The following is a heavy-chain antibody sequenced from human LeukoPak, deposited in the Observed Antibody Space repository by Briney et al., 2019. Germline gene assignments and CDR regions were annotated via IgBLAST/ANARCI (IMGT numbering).Heavy chain of an antibody. D-gene: IGHD2-15*01. Sequence: GGSLRLPCAASGFTVSSSYMSWVRQAPGKGLEWVSVIYSGGSTYYADSVKGRFTISRDNAKNTLYLQMNSLRAEDTAVYYCAREREFRYCSGGSCYSHYYMDVWGKGTTVTVSS. J-gene: IGHJ6*03. CDR1: GFTVSSSY. V-gene: IGHV3-66*01. CDR2: IYSGGST. CDR3: AREREFRYCSGGSCYSHYYMDV.